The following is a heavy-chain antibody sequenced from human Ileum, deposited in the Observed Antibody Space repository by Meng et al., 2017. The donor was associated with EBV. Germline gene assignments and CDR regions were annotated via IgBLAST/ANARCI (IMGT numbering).Heavy chain of an antibody. J-gene: IGHJ4*02. V-gene: IGHV4-4*02. Sequence: LQESGPGLVRPSGTLSFPCAVSGGSISSSNWWSWVRQPPGKGLEWIGEIYHSGSTNYNPSLKSRVTMSVDKSKNQFSLNLSSVTAADTAVYYCARVGQWLPIDYWGQGTLVTVSS. D-gene: IGHD6-19*01. CDR3: ARVGQWLPIDY. CDR1: GGSISSSNW. CDR2: IYHSGST.